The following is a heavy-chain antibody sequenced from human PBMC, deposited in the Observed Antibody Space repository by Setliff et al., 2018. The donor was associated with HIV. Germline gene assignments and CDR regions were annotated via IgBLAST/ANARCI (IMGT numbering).Heavy chain of an antibody. V-gene: IGHV3-23*01. CDR1: GFTFTSYA. J-gene: IGHJ5*01. Sequence: GGSLRLSCSASGFTFTSYAMNWVRQAPGKGLEWVSGISGSGGGTYYADSVKGRFTISRDNSQNALYLQMDSLRAEDTAVYHCAKLREGHVYSQYDSWGHGTLVTVSS. CDR3: AKLREGHVYSQYDS. CDR2: ISGSGGGT. D-gene: IGHD2-21*01.